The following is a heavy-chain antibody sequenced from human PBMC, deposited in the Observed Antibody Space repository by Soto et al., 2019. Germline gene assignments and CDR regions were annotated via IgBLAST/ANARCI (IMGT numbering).Heavy chain of an antibody. V-gene: IGHV3-21*01. CDR1: GFTFSSYS. J-gene: IGHJ6*02. CDR2: ISSSSSYI. Sequence: GGSLRLSCAASGFTFSSYSMNWVRQAPGKGLEWVSSISSSSSYIYYADSVKGRFTISRDNAKNSLYLQMNSLRAEDTAVYYCARDTGTTYYYYYGMDVWGQGTTVTVSS. D-gene: IGHD1-7*01. CDR3: ARDTGTTYYYYYGMDV.